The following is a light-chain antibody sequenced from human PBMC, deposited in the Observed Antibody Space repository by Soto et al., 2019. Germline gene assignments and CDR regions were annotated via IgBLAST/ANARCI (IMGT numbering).Light chain of an antibody. CDR2: LNSDRSH. CDR3: QTWGSGIRVV. J-gene: IGLJ2*01. CDR1: SGHSSYA. V-gene: IGLV4-69*01. Sequence: QLVLTQSPSASASLGASVKLTCTLSSGHSSYAIAWHQQQPEKGPRYLMKLNSDRSHSKGDGIPDRFSGSSSGAERYLTISSLQSEDEADYYCQTWGSGIRVVFGGGTKLTVL.